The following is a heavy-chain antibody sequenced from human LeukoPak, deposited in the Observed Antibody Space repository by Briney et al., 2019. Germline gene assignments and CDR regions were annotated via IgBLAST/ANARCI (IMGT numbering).Heavy chain of an antibody. CDR1: GFAFGDYA. V-gene: IGHV3-49*04. J-gene: IGHJ4*02. CDR3: AKFTTVTTLAFDS. Sequence: GGSLRLSCTASGFAFGDYALSWVRQAPGKGLEWVGFIRSKIYGGTAEYAASVKGRFTISRDDSNTIAYLQMNSLKTEDTAVYYCAKFTTVTTLAFDSWGQGTLVTVSS. CDR2: IRSKIYGGTA. D-gene: IGHD4-17*01.